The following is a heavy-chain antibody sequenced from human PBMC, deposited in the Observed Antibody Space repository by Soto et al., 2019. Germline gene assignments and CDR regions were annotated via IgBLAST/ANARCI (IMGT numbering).Heavy chain of an antibody. Sequence: GGSLRLSCAASGFTFSSYWMSWVRQAPGKGLEWVANIKQDGSEKYYVDSVKGRFTISRDNAKNSLYLQMNSLRAEDTAVYYCARDEGYSGYGIPFDYWGQGTLVTVSS. CDR2: IKQDGSEK. CDR1: GFTFSSYW. V-gene: IGHV3-7*01. J-gene: IGHJ4*02. CDR3: ARDEGYSGYGIPFDY. D-gene: IGHD5-12*01.